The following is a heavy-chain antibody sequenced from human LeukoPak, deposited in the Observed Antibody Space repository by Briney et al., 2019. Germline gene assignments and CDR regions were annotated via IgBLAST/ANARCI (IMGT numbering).Heavy chain of an antibody. V-gene: IGHV1-2*02. CDR2: INPNSGGT. Sequence: ASVKVSCKASGYTFTGYYMHWVRQAPGQGLEWMGWINPNSGGTNYAQKFQGRVTMTRDTSISTAYMELSRLRSDDTAVYYCARIAARPKHNWFDPWGQGPLVTVSS. CDR3: ARIAARPKHNWFDP. J-gene: IGHJ5*02. D-gene: IGHD6-6*01. CDR1: GYTFTGYY.